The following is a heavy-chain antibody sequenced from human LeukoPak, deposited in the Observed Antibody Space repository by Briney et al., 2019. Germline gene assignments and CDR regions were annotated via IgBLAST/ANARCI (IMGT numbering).Heavy chain of an antibody. V-gene: IGHV3-21*01. D-gene: IGHD1-7*01. CDR1: GFTFSSYS. Sequence: GGSLRLSCADSGFTFSSYSINWVRQAPGKGLEWVSSIDSSSSYIYYADSVKGRFTISRDNAKNSLFLQMNSLRVEDTAVYYCARPGITGTMGYGAFDIWGQGTRVTVSS. CDR2: IDSSSSYI. J-gene: IGHJ3*02. CDR3: ARPGITGTMGYGAFDI.